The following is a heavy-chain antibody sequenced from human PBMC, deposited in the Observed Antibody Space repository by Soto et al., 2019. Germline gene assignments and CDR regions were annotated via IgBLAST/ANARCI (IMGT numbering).Heavy chain of an antibody. CDR3: AGLLNGEPSFFDY. Sequence: SETLSLTCTVSGGSISSGGYYWSWIRQHPGKGLEWIGYIYYSGSTYYNPSLKSRVTISVDTSKNQFSLKLSSVTAAETAVYYCAGLLNGEPSFFDYWGKGTLVTVSS. CDR2: IYYSGST. D-gene: IGHD3-10*01. CDR1: GGSISSGGYY. J-gene: IGHJ4*02. V-gene: IGHV4-31*03.